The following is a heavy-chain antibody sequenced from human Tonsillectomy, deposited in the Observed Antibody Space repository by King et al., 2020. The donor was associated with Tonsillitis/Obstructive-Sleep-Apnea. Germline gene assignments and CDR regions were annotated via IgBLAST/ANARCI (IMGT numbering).Heavy chain of an antibody. CDR3: ANQLRCLEWSSYYYYYYMDV. CDR2: ISGSGGST. J-gene: IGHJ6*03. CDR1: GFTFSSYA. Sequence: VQLVESGGGLVQPGGSLRLSCAASGFTFSSYAMSWVRQAPGKGLEWVSAISGSGGSTYYADSVKGRFTISRDNSKNTLYLQMNSLRAEDTAVYYCANQLRCLEWSSYYYYYYMDVWGKGTTVTVSS. V-gene: IGHV3-23*04. D-gene: IGHD3-3*01.